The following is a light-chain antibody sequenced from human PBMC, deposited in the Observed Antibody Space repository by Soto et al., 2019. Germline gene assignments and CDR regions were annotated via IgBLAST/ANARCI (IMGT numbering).Light chain of an antibody. CDR2: EVS. CDR3: CSYAGSSTWV. J-gene: IGLJ3*02. Sequence: QSALTQPASVSGSPGQSITISCTGTSSDVGSYNLVSWYQQHPDKAPKLIIYEVSKWPSGVSSRFSASKSGNTASLTISGLQSEDEAGYYCCSYAGSSTWVFGGGTKLTVL. CDR1: SSDVGSYNL. V-gene: IGLV2-23*02.